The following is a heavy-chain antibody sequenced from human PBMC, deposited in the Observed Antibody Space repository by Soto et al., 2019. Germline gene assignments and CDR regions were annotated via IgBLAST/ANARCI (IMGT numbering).Heavy chain of an antibody. CDR2: IYYSGST. CDR3: ARTDYDILTGYYLFDY. CDR1: GGSISSGDYY. J-gene: IGHJ4*02. Sequence: PSETLSLTCNVSGGSISSGDYYWSWIRQPPGKGLEWIGYIYYSGSTYYNPSLKSRVTISVDTSKNQFSLKLSSVTAADTAVYYCARTDYDILTGYYLFDYWGQGTLITVSS. V-gene: IGHV4-30-4*01. D-gene: IGHD3-9*01.